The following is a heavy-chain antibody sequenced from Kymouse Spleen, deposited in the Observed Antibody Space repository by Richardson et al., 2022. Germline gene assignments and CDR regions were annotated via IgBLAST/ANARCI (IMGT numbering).Heavy chain of an antibody. D-gene: IGHD3-9*01. CDR2: IYYSGST. CDR3: ASYFDWFNWFDP. CDR1: GGSISSSSYY. V-gene: IGHV4-39*01. J-gene: IGHJ5*02. Sequence: QLQLQESGPGLVKPSETLSLTCTVSGGSISSSSYYWGWIRQPPGKGLEWIGSIYYSGSTYYNPSLKSRVTISVDTSKNQFSLKLSSVTAADTAVYYCASYFDWFNWFDPWGQGTLVTVSS.